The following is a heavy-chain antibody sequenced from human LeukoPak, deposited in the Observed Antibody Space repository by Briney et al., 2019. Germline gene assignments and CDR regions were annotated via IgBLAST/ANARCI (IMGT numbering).Heavy chain of an antibody. V-gene: IGHV1-8*03. CDR1: GYALTNYY. J-gene: IGHJ5*02. D-gene: IGHD5-18*01. CDR2: MNPNSGNT. Sequence: ASVKVSCKASGYALTNYYMSWVRQATGQGLEWMGWMNPNSGNTGYAQKFQGRVTITGNTSISTAYMELSSLRSEDTAVYYCARDGDTAMDPWGQGTLVTVSS. CDR3: ARDGDTAMDP.